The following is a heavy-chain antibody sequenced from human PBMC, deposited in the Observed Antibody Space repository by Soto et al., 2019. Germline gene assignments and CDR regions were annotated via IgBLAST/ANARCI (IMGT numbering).Heavy chain of an antibody. V-gene: IGHV3-48*02. Sequence: GGSLRLSCAASGFTFSSYSMNWVRQAPGKGLEWVSYISSSSSTIYYADSVKGRFTISRDNAKNSLYLQMNSLRHEDTAVYYCARSTYYYYMDVWGKGTTVTVSS. CDR3: ARSTYYYYMDV. CDR1: GFTFSSYS. J-gene: IGHJ6*03. CDR2: ISSSSSTI.